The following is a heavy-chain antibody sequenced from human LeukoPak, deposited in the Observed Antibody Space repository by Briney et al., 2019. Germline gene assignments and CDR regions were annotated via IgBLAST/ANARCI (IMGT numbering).Heavy chain of an antibody. V-gene: IGHV3-23*01. J-gene: IGHJ6*02. D-gene: IGHD3-22*01. Sequence: GGSLRLSCAASGFTFNNYAMSWVRQAPGKGLEWVSAISGSGGSTYYADSVKGRFTISRDNSKNTLYLQMNSLRAEDTAVYYCARVLLPLYGMDVWGQGTTVTVSS. CDR2: ISGSGGST. CDR1: GFTFNNYA. CDR3: ARVLLPLYGMDV.